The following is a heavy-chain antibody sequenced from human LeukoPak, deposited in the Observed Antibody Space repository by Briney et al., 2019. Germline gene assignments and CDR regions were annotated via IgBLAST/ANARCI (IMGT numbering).Heavy chain of an antibody. CDR3: ARDLIGYCTNGVCAVPDY. J-gene: IGHJ4*02. V-gene: IGHV4-34*01. Sequence: SETLSLTCAVYGGSFSGYYWSWIRQPPGKGLEWIGEINHSGSTNYNPSLKSRVTISVDTSKNQFSLKLSSVTAADTAVYYCARDLIGYCTNGVCAVPDYWGQGTLVTVSS. CDR2: INHSGST. D-gene: IGHD2-8*01. CDR1: GGSFSGYY.